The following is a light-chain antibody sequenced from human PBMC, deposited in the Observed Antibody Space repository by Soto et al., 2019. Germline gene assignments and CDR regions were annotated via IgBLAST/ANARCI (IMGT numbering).Light chain of an antibody. V-gene: IGKV1-39*01. CDR3: QQSHSAPT. CDR2: SST. CDR1: QNIDTF. J-gene: IGKJ1*01. Sequence: DIQMTQSPSSLSASVGDSVTISCRSSQNIDTFLNWYQQKAGEAPKLLIRSSTPLQDCVPSRFTGSGSGTEFALTIGSLQPEDSASYYCQQSHSAPTFGQGNKV.